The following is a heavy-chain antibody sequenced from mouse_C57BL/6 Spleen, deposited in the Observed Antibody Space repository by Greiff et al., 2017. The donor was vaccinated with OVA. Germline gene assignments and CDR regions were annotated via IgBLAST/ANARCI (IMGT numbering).Heavy chain of an antibody. CDR2: INYDGSST. CDR3: ARIPYGYGAMDY. CDR1: GFTFSDYY. Sequence: EVKLMESEGGLVQPGSSMKLSCTASGFTFSDYYMAWVRQVPEKGLEWVANINYDGSSTYYLDSLKSRFIISRDNAKNILYLQMSSLKSEDTATYYCARIPYGYGAMDYWGQGTSVTVSS. J-gene: IGHJ4*01. D-gene: IGHD2-2*01. V-gene: IGHV5-16*01.